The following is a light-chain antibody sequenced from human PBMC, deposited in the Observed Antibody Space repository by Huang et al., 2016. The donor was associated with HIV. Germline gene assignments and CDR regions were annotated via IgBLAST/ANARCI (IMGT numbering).Light chain of an antibody. V-gene: IGKV3-11*01. J-gene: IGKJ4*01. CDR2: DAS. CDR1: QSVSSY. Sequence: EIVLTQSPATLSLSPGERATLSCRASQSVSSYLAWYQQNPGQAPRLLIYDASNRATGIPARFSGSGSGTDFTFTISSLEPEDFAVYYCQQRSNWAPITFGGGTKVEIK. CDR3: QQRSNWAPIT.